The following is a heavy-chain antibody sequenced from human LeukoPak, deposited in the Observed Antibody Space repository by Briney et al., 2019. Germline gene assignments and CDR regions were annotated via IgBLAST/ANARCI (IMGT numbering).Heavy chain of an antibody. CDR3: ATTYDILTGFYPSPKTYYFDY. J-gene: IGHJ4*02. V-gene: IGHV1-69*13. D-gene: IGHD3-9*01. CDR2: ISPFYGTP. CDR1: GGTFSSYA. Sequence: SVKVSCKASGGTFSSYAFNWVRQAPGQGREWMGGISPFYGTPKYAHNFQGRATTTADESTSTASLELSSLRSEDTAVYYCATTYDILTGFYPSPKTYYFDYWGQGTLVTVSS.